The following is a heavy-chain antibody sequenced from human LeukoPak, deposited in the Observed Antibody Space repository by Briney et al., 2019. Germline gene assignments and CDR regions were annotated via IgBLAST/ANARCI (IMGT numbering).Heavy chain of an antibody. CDR1: GFTVSSNY. CDR3: ARGRSLLVVPAAQDY. Sequence: GGSLRLSCAASGFTVSSNYMSWVRQAPGKGLEWVSGINWNGGSTGYADSVKGRFTISRDNAKNSLYLQMNSLRAEDTALYHCARGRSLLVVPAAQDYWGQGTLVTVSS. V-gene: IGHV3-20*01. J-gene: IGHJ4*02. CDR2: INWNGGST. D-gene: IGHD2-2*01.